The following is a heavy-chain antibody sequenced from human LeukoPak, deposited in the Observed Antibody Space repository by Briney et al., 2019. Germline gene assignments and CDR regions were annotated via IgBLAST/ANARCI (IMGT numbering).Heavy chain of an antibody. CDR3: AKERAGYINPYYFDY. D-gene: IGHD3-9*01. Sequence: GGSLRLSCAASGFTFSTYAMSWVRQAPGKGLEWVSTISGSGANTYYADSVRGRFTISRDNSKNTLSLHMNSLRAEDTAVYYCAKERAGYINPYYFDYWGQGTLVTVSS. V-gene: IGHV3-23*01. J-gene: IGHJ4*02. CDR1: GFTFSTYA. CDR2: ISGSGANT.